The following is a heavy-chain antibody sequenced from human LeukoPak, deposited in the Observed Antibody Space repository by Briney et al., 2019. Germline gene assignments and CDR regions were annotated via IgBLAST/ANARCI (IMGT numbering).Heavy chain of an antibody. V-gene: IGHV3-7*01. D-gene: IGHD6-6*01. Sequence: SGRSLRLSCTVSGFTFSIYWMSWVRQAPGKGLEWVASIKEDGSEEHYVDSVKGRFTISRDNARNSVHVQMNSLRAEDTAVYFCARIRPGNYFDYWGQGALVTVSS. CDR3: ARIRPGNYFDY. CDR1: GFTFSIYW. J-gene: IGHJ4*02. CDR2: IKEDGSEE.